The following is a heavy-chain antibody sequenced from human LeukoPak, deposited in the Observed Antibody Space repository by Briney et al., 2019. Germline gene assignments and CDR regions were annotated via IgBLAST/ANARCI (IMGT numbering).Heavy chain of an antibody. J-gene: IGHJ4*02. CDR3: ARDKRHSYGRYFDH. D-gene: IGHD5-18*01. CDR1: GDSISTYH. CDR2: MQSSGNS. Sequence: SETLSLTCSVSGDSISTYHWNWIRKSPGKGLEWIAFMQSSGNSNYNPSLESRVTMFVDTSKNQFVLNLRSVTAADTGVYYCARDKRHSYGRYFDHWGQGMLVTVSS. V-gene: IGHV4-59*01.